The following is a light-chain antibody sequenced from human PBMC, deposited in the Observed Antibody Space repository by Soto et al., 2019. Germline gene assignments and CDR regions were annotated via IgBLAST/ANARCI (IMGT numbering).Light chain of an antibody. CDR1: QSVTSSY. V-gene: IGKV3-20*01. J-gene: IGKJ5*01. CDR2: GAS. CDR3: QQYSSSLTT. Sequence: EIVMTQSPATLSVSPGERVTLSCSASQSVTSSYLAWYQLKPGQAPRLLIYGASSRATGIPDRFSGSGSGTDFTLTISRLEPEDFAVYYCQQYSSSLTTFGQGTRLEI.